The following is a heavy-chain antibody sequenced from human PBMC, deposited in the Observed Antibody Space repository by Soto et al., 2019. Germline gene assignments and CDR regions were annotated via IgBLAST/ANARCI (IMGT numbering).Heavy chain of an antibody. CDR3: AKGDFWSGYKFYYYGMDV. V-gene: IGHV3-9*01. CDR1: GFTFDDYA. J-gene: IGHJ6*02. D-gene: IGHD3-3*01. CDR2: ISWNSGSI. Sequence: TVGSLRLSCAASGFTFDDYAMHWVRQAPGKGLEWVSGISWNSGSIGYADSVKGRFTISRDNAKNSLYLQMNSLRAEDTALYYCAKGDFWSGYKFYYYGMDVWGQGTTVTVSS.